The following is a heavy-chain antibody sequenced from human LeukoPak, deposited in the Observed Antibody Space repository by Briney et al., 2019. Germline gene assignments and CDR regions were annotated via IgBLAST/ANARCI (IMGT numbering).Heavy chain of an antibody. V-gene: IGHV4-34*01. CDR2: INHSGST. CDR1: GGSFSGYY. J-gene: IGHJ3*02. Sequence: SETLSLTCAVYGGSFSGYYWSWIRQPPGKGLEWIGEINHSGSTNYNPSRKSRVTISVDTSKNQFSLKLSSVTAADTAVYYCARTRYYDSSGYAGNDAFDIWGQGTMVTVSS. CDR3: ARTRYYDSSGYAGNDAFDI. D-gene: IGHD3-22*01.